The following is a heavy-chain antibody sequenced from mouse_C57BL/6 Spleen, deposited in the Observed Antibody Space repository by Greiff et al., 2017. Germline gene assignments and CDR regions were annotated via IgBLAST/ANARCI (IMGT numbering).Heavy chain of an antibody. CDR1: GYTFTDHT. V-gene: IGHV1-78*01. J-gene: IGHJ4*01. Sequence: VQLQQSDAELVKPGASVTISCKVSGYTFTDHTIHWMNQRPEQGLEWIGYNYPRDGSTKYNEKFKGKATLTADKSSSTAYMQLNSLTSEDSAVYFCAGEGTDYYAMEYWGQGTSVTVST. CDR2: NYPRDGST. CDR3: AGEGTDYYAMEY. D-gene: IGHD2-14*01.